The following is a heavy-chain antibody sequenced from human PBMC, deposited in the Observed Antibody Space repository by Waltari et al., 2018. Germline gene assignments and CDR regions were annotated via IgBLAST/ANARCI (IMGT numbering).Heavy chain of an antibody. D-gene: IGHD3-3*01. Sequence: EVQLLESGGGLVQPGGSLRLSCAASGFTFSSYAMRWVRKDPGKGLEWVSAISGSGGSTYYADSVKGRFTISRDNSKNTLYLQMNSLRAEDTAVYYCAKDRPALRITIFGVVPNDAFDIWGQGTMVTVSS. J-gene: IGHJ3*02. CDR1: GFTFSSYA. CDR2: ISGSGGST. CDR3: AKDRPALRITIFGVVPNDAFDI. V-gene: IGHV3-23*01.